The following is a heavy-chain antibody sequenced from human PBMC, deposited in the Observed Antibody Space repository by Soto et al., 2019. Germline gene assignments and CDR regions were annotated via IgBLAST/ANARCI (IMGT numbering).Heavy chain of an antibody. D-gene: IGHD2-2*01. CDR2: IYYSGST. CDR1: GGSISSYY. Sequence: SETLSLTCTVSGGSISSYYWSWIRQPPGKGLEWIGYIYYSGSTNYNPSLKSRVTISVDTSKNQFSLKLSSVTAADTAVYYCARSPLAYCSSTSCYNYYYGMDVWGQGTTVPVSS. V-gene: IGHV4-59*01. CDR3: ARSPLAYCSSTSCYNYYYGMDV. J-gene: IGHJ6*02.